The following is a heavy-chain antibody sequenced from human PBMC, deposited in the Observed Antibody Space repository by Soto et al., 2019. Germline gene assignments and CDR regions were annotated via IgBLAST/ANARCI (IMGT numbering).Heavy chain of an antibody. CDR2: ISGSGGST. J-gene: IGHJ6*02. Sequence: GGSLRLSCAASGFTFGIHAMSWVRQAPGKGLEWVSFISGSGGSTYYADSVKGRFTISRDNSKKTLYLQMNSLRGEDTAVYYCARESIFGVVNKYPMDVWGQGTTVTVSS. CDR3: ARESIFGVVNKYPMDV. CDR1: GFTFGIHA. V-gene: IGHV3-23*01. D-gene: IGHD3-3*01.